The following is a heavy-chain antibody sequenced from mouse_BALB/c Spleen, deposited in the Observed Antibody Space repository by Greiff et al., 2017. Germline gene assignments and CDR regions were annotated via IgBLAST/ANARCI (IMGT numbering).Heavy chain of an antibody. CDR3: ARADYYGRGGYYAMDY. V-gene: IGHV5-12-1*01. Sequence: EVKLMESGGGLVKPGGSLKLSCAASGFAFSSYDMSWVRQTPEKRLEWVAYISSGGGSTYYPDTVKGRFTISRDNAKNTLYLQMSSLKSEDTAMYYCARADYYGRGGYYAMDYWGQGTSVTVSS. CDR1: GFAFSSYD. J-gene: IGHJ4*01. D-gene: IGHD1-1*01. CDR2: ISSGGGST.